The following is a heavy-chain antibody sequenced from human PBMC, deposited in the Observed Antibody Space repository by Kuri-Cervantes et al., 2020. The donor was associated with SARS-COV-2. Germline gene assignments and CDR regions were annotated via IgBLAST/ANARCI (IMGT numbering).Heavy chain of an antibody. V-gene: IGHV4-39*01. Sequence: SETLSLSCTVSGCSISSSSYYWGWIRQPPGKGLEWIGSIYYSGSTYYNPSLKSRVTISVDTSKNQFSLKLSSVTAADTAVYYCARFAGIAAAGTRTVYDYWGQGTLVTVSS. J-gene: IGHJ4*02. D-gene: IGHD6-13*01. CDR1: GCSISSSSYY. CDR3: ARFAGIAAAGTRTVYDY. CDR2: IYYSGST.